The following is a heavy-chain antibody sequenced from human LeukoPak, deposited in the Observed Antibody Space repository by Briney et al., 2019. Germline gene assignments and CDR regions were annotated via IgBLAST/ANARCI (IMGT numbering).Heavy chain of an antibody. CDR1: GFTFSNFA. CDR2: ISGSGGST. J-gene: IGHJ4*02. Sequence: GGSLRLSCAACGFTFSNFAMNWVRQDPGKGLEWVSTISGSGGSTYYADSVKGRFTISRDNSKNTLYLQMNSLRAEDTAVYYCAKMVHTEQWLVPFDYWGQGTLVNVSS. V-gene: IGHV3-23*01. CDR3: AKMVHTEQWLVPFDY. D-gene: IGHD6-19*01.